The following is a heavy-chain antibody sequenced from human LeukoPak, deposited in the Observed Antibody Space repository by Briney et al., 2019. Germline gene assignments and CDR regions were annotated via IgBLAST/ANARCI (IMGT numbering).Heavy chain of an antibody. V-gene: IGHV4-34*01. D-gene: IGHD6-13*01. Sequence: SETLSLTCAVYGGSFSGYYWSWIRQPPGKGLEWIGEINHSGSTNYDPSLKSRVTISVDTSKNQFSLKLSSVTAADTAVYYCARSQGIAAAATSPREEKYYFDYWGQETLVTVSS. J-gene: IGHJ4*02. CDR1: GGSFSGYY. CDR3: ARSQGIAAAATSPREEKYYFDY. CDR2: INHSGST.